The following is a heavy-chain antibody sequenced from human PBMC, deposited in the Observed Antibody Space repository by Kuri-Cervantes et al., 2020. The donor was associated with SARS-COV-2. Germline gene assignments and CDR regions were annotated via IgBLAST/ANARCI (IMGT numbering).Heavy chain of an antibody. CDR1: GLTFSTFA. J-gene: IGHJ4*02. D-gene: IGHD3-22*01. CDR2: IDNAASNT. Sequence: GGSLRLSCAASGLTFSTFAMGWVRQAPGKGLEWVSFIDNAASNTYYADFVKGRFTTSRDSSTNMVSLQMNSLRGDDTAVYYCAKDLYERRGYTWAYWGEGTRVTVSS. CDR3: AKDLYERRGYTWAY. V-gene: IGHV3-23*03.